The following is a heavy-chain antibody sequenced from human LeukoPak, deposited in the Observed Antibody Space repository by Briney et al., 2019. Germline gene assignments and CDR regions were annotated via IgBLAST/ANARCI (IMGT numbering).Heavy chain of an antibody. CDR1: GFTFNNFA. CDR3: AKDLYSHAA. V-gene: IGHV3-23*01. Sequence: GGSLRLSCAASGFTFNNFAMNWVRQAPGKGLEWVSAISSSGTITYYADSVKGRFTISRDNSKNTLYLQMNSLRAEDTAVYYCAKDLYSHAAWGQGTLVTVSS. CDR2: ISSSGTIT. J-gene: IGHJ5*01. D-gene: IGHD4-11*01.